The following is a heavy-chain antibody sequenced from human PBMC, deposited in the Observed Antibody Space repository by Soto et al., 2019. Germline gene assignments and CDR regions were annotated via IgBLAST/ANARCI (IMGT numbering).Heavy chain of an antibody. J-gene: IGHJ4*02. V-gene: IGHV1-69*01. CDR2: IIPMFGTA. Sequence: QAQLVQSGAEVKKPGSSVKVSCKASGGTFSSYALTWVRQAPGQGLEWMGGIIPMFGTANYAQKFQGRVXXXXXESTTTAHMEXXXXXXXXXXXXXXXXXTGTTPRKWXXDYXGXXTL. CDR3: XXXTGTTPRKWXXDY. CDR1: GGTFSSYA. D-gene: IGHD1-1*01.